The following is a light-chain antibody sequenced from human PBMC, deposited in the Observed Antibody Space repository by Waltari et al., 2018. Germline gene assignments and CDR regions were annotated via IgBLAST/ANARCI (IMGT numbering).Light chain of an antibody. CDR3: QVWDSSSDRVV. Sequence: SFVLTQPPSSSLAPGTTATPTCRGRTIGSKSVHCYQKKPGQAPVLGIYYDSDRPSGIPERFSGSNSGNTATLTISRVEAGDEADYYCQVWDSSSDRVVFGGGTKLTGL. V-gene: IGLV3-21*04. J-gene: IGLJ2*01. CDR2: YDS. CDR1: TIGSKS.